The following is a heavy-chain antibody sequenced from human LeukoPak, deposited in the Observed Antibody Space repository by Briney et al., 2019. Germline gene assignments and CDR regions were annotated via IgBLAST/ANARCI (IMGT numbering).Heavy chain of an antibody. CDR1: GGSISSSSYY. V-gene: IGHV4-39*07. CDR2: IYYSGST. D-gene: IGHD5-12*01. Sequence: SETLSLTCTVSGGSISSSSYYWGWIRQPPGKGLEWIGSIYYSGSTYYNPSLKSRVTISVDTSKNQFSLKLSSVTAADTAVYYCALSGYAIDYWGQGTLVTVSS. J-gene: IGHJ4*02. CDR3: ALSGYAIDY.